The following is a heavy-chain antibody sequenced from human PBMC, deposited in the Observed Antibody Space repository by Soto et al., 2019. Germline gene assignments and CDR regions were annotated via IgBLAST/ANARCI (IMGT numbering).Heavy chain of an antibody. CDR3: ARGVYSYGYYFDY. D-gene: IGHD5-18*01. CDR2: IYYSGST. CDR1: GGSISSYY. V-gene: IGHV4-59*01. Sequence: QVQLQESGPGLVKPSETLSLTCTVSGGSISSYYWSWIRQPPGKGLEWIGYIYYSGSTNYNPSLKSRVTISVDTSKNQFSLKLSSVTAADTAVYYCARGVYSYGYYFDYWGQGTLVTVSS. J-gene: IGHJ4*02.